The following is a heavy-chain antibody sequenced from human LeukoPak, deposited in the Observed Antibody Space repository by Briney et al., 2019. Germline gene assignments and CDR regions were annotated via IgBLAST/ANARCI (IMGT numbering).Heavy chain of an antibody. J-gene: IGHJ4*02. CDR1: GGSISGYY. V-gene: IGHV4-59*08. CDR3: ARHDPRGKAARLGYFDY. Sequence: SETLSLPCTVSGGSISGYYWTWIRQPPGKRLEWIGYIYYSGSTYYNPSLKSRFTMSVDTSKNPFSLQLSSVTAADTAVYYCARHDPRGKAARLGYFDYWGQGTLVTVSS. CDR2: IYYSGST. D-gene: IGHD6-6*01.